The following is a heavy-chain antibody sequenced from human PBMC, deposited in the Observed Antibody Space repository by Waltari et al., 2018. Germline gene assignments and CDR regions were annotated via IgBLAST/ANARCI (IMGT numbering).Heavy chain of an antibody. J-gene: IGHJ3*02. CDR3: AKDALRITMIVVVTVAGAFDI. D-gene: IGHD3-22*01. CDR2: ISGSGGST. Sequence: EVQLLESGGGLVQPGGSLRLSCAASGFTFSSYAMSWVRQAPGKGLEWVSAISGSGGSTYYADSVKGRFTISRDNSKNTLYLQMNSLRAEDTAVYYCAKDALRITMIVVVTVAGAFDIWGQGTMVTVSS. CDR1: GFTFSSYA. V-gene: IGHV3-23*01.